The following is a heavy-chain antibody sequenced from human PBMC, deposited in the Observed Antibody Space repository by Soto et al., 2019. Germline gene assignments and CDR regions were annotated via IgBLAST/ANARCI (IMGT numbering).Heavy chain of an antibody. CDR3: AREGGSGSYGFDY. CDR1: GGSISSGDYY. J-gene: IGHJ4*02. V-gene: IGHV4-30-4*01. Sequence: SETLSLTCTVSGGSISSGDYYWSWIRQPPGKGLEWIGYIYYSGSTYYNPSLKSRVTISVDTSKNQFSLELSSVTAAGTAVYYCAREGGSGSYGFDYWGQGTLVTVSS. CDR2: IYYSGST. D-gene: IGHD1-26*01.